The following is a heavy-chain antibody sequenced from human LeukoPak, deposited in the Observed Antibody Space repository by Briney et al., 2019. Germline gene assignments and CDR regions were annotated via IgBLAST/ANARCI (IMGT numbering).Heavy chain of an antibody. CDR1: GYSISSGYY. D-gene: IGHD3-22*01. Sequence: SETLSLTCTVSGYSISSGYYWGWIRQPPGKGLEWIGSIYHSGSTYYNPSLKSRVTISVDTSKNQFSLKLSSVTAADTAVYYCARGGAYYYDSSGYYPNYYYYYYMDVWGKGTTVTVSS. J-gene: IGHJ6*03. V-gene: IGHV4-38-2*02. CDR3: ARGGAYYYDSSGYYPNYYYYYYMDV. CDR2: IYHSGST.